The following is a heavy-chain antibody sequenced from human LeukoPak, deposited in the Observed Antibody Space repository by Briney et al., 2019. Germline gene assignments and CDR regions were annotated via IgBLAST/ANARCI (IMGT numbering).Heavy chain of an antibody. J-gene: IGHJ4*02. CDR1: GGSFSGYY. CDR2: INHSGST. V-gene: IGHV4-34*01. D-gene: IGHD2-21*01. CDR3: ARHRFASPLDS. Sequence: SETLSLTCAVYGGSFSGYYWSWIRQPPGKGLEWIGEINHSGSTNYNPSLKSRVTISVDTSKDQISLKLYSVTAADTAVYYCARHRFASPLDSWGQGTLVTVSS.